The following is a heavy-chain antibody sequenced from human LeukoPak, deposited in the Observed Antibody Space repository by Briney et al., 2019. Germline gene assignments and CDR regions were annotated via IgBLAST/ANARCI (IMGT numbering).Heavy chain of an antibody. CDR2: INHSGST. CDR3: ARANGYMSYYGSGSYYIIY. Sequence: SETLSLTCAVYGGSFSGYYWSWIRQPPGKGLEWIGEINHSGSTNYNPSLKSRVTISVDTSKNQLSLKLSSVTAADTAVYYCARANGYMSYYGSGSYYIIYWGQGTLVTVSS. J-gene: IGHJ4*02. V-gene: IGHV4-34*01. D-gene: IGHD3-10*01. CDR1: GGSFSGYY.